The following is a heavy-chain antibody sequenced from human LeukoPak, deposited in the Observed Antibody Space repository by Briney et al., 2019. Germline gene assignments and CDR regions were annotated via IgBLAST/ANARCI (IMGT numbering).Heavy chain of an antibody. J-gene: IGHJ5*02. CDR3: ARSQFGSGSYQGRWFDP. CDR2: IYYSGST. V-gene: IGHV4-30-4*07. Sequence: SETLSLTCAVSGGSISSGDYSWSWIRQPPGKGLDWIGNIYYSGSTYYNPSLKSRVNISVDTSKNQFSLKLTSVTAADTAVYYCARSQFGSGSYQGRWFDPWGQGTLVTVSS. CDR1: GGSISSGDYS. D-gene: IGHD3-10*01.